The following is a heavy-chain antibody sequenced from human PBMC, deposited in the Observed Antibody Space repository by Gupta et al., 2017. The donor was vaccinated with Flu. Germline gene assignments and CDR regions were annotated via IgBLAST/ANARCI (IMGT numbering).Heavy chain of an antibody. CDR1: GFSFGNYG. V-gene: IGHV3-30*18. Sequence: QEQVLASGGGVVQPGRSLRPSCSASGFSFGNYGLPWVRQAPGKGLEWVVAISYDGSTNNYADVGSGRFTISRETYKKMFYLQMTSTTTDAAVVYYGTKDGKGNGTNYGPEVWGPGTTVTVSS. CDR3: TKDGKGNGTNYGPEV. J-gene: IGHJ6*02. D-gene: IGHD2/OR15-2a*01. CDR2: ISYDGSTN.